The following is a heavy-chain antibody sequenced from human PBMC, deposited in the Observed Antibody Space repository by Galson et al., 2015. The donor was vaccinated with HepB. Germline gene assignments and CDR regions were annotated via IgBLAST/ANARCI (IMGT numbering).Heavy chain of an antibody. CDR3: ARLPVGATDDY. CDR2: INPSGGST. Sequence: SVKVSCKASGYKFTSYYMHWVRQAPGQGLEWMGIINPSGGSTDYAQKFRGRLTMTRDTSTSTVFMELSSLRSEDTAVYHCARLPVGATDDYWGQGTLVTVSS. J-gene: IGHJ4*02. D-gene: IGHD1-26*01. CDR1: GYKFTSYY. V-gene: IGHV1-46*01.